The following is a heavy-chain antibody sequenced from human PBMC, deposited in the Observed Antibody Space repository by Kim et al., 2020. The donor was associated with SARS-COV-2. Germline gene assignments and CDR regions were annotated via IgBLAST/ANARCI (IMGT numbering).Heavy chain of an antibody. CDR1: GYTFTGYY. V-gene: IGHV1-2*02. CDR2: INPNSGGT. J-gene: IGHJ4*02. Sequence: ASVKVSCKASGYTFTGYYMHWVRQAPGQGLEWMGWINPNSGGTNYAQKFQGRVTMTRDTSISTAYMELSRLRSDDTAVYYCARDLLGYCTNGVCQNYFDYWGQGTLVTVSS. CDR3: ARDLLGYCTNGVCQNYFDY. D-gene: IGHD2-8*01.